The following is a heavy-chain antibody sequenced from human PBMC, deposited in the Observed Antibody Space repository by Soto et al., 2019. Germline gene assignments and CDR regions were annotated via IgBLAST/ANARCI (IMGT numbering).Heavy chain of an antibody. Sequence: EVQVVESGGGLVQPGGSLRLSCAASGFTFSRFDMNWVRQAPGKGLEWLSFIKAGSTIIQYADAVKGRFTIARDDAKNSLFLQMNNLRVEDTAIYYGARDWRDYGMDVWGQGTTVTVS. CDR2: IKAGSTII. V-gene: IGHV3-48*01. D-gene: IGHD3-3*01. J-gene: IGHJ6*02. CDR3: ARDWRDYGMDV. CDR1: GFTFSRFD.